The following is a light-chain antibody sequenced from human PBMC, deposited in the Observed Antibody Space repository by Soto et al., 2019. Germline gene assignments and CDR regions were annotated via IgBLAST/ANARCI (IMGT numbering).Light chain of an antibody. CDR2: AAS. CDR3: QQTTSFPLT. J-gene: IGKJ4*01. V-gene: IGKV1-12*01. CDR1: QGISSW. Sequence: DIKMTQSPSFVSASVGDRVTITCRASQGISSWLAWYQHKPGRAPKLLIHAASSLESGVPSRFSCSGSGTDFTLTLSSLQPEDFATYYCQQTTSFPLTFGGGTKVDIK.